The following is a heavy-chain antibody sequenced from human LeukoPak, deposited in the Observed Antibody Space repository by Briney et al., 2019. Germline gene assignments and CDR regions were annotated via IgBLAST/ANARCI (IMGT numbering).Heavy chain of an antibody. J-gene: IGHJ4*02. CDR3: AKRDHDILANYYPYYDY. CDR2: IIPIFGTA. Sequence: SVKVSCKASGGTFSSYAISWVRQAPGQGLEWMGGIIPIFGTANYAQKFQGRVTITTDESTSTAYMELSSLRSEDTAVYYCAKRDHDILANYYPYYDYWGQGTLVTVSS. V-gene: IGHV1-69*05. D-gene: IGHD3-9*01. CDR1: GGTFSSYA.